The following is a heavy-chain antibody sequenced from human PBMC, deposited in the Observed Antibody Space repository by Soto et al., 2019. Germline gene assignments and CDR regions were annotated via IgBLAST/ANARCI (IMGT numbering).Heavy chain of an antibody. CDR3: ARGFSAGVDY. Sequence: ASVKVSCKASGYSFTSLDINWVRQTAGQGLEWMGWMQPSTGRKGYAQKFQGRVTMTRDTSINTAYMELTTLTSEDTAFYYCARGFSAGVDYWGQGTLVTVS. V-gene: IGHV1-8*01. J-gene: IGHJ4*02. D-gene: IGHD1-26*01. CDR1: GYSFTSLD. CDR2: MQPSTGRK.